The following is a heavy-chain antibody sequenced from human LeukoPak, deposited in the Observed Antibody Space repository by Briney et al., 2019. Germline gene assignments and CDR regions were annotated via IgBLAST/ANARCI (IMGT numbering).Heavy chain of an antibody. J-gene: IGHJ4*02. CDR3: AREGYYYDSSGYFHFFDY. CDR1: GGSFSGYY. Sequence: SETLSLTCAVYGGSFSGYYWSWIRQPPGKGLEWIGSIYHSGSTYYNPSLKSRVTISIDTSKNQFSLKLSSVTAADTAVYYCAREGYYYDSSGYFHFFDYWGQGTLVTVSS. CDR2: IYHSGST. D-gene: IGHD3-22*01. V-gene: IGHV4-34*01.